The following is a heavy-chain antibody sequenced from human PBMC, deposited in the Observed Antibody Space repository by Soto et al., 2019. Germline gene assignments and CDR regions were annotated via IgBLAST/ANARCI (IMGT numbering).Heavy chain of an antibody. J-gene: IGHJ4*02. CDR2: ILTDASRK. D-gene: IGHD4-17*01. CDR1: GFSFSTYG. Sequence: QVQLVESGGGVVQPGRSLRLSCEASGFSFSTYGMHWVRQAPGRGLEWVAVILTDASRKYYADSVKGRFTISRDNSENTVFLEMNSLRVEDTATYYCAKHRALGDYGQFDSWGQGTLVTVSS. V-gene: IGHV3-30*18. CDR3: AKHRALGDYGQFDS.